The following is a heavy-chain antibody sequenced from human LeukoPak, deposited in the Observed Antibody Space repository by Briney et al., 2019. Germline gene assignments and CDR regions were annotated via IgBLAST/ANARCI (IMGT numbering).Heavy chain of an antibody. D-gene: IGHD6-13*01. Sequence: ASVKVSCKASGYTFTSYDINWVRQATGQGLEWMGWMNPNSGNTGYAQKFQGRVTITRNTSISTAYMELSSLRSEDTAVYYCAVGAAAGHLANFDYWGQGTLVTVSS. CDR3: AVGAAAGHLANFDY. J-gene: IGHJ4*02. V-gene: IGHV1-8*03. CDR2: MNPNSGNT. CDR1: GYTFTSYD.